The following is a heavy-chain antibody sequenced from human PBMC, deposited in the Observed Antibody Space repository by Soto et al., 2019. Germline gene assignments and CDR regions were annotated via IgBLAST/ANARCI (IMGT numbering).Heavy chain of an antibody. CDR2: IYHSGST. CDR3: ARAASYSSSWNNWFDP. Sequence: SETLSLTCAVSGGSISSSNWWSWVRQPPGKGLEWIGEIYHSGSTNYNPSLKSRVTISVDKSKNQFSLKLSSVTAADTAVYYCARAASYSSSWNNWFDPWGQGTLVTVSS. J-gene: IGHJ5*02. V-gene: IGHV4-4*02. D-gene: IGHD6-13*01. CDR1: GGSISSSNW.